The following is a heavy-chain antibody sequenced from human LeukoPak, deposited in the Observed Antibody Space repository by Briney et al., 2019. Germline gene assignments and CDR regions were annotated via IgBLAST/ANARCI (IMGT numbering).Heavy chain of an antibody. V-gene: IGHV4-59*08. J-gene: IGHJ5*01. CDR1: GGSISSYY. D-gene: IGHD6-19*01. CDR3: ASGVAYSSAWSPLFDS. CDR2: IYYTART. Sequence: SETLSLTCTVSGGSISSYYWSWVRQSPGEGLEWIGYIYYTARTNYSPSLKSRVTVSLDTSKNQLSLKLTSVTAADTAVYYCASGVAYSSAWSPLFDSWGQGTLVTVSS.